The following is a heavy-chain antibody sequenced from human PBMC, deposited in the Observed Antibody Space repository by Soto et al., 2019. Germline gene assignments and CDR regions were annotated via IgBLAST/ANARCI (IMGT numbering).Heavy chain of an antibody. CDR1: GVSFRNYC. J-gene: IGHJ4*02. D-gene: IGHD3-22*01. V-gene: IGHV4-34*01. CDR3: ARLRNADRY. CDR2: INHRGTT. Sequence: SETVSLTCAVYGVSFRNYCWTWIRQSPGKGLEWIGEINHRGTTNYNPSLKSRVTISVDTSKNQFSLNLNSVTAADTAVYYCARLRNADRYWGQGTQVTVSS.